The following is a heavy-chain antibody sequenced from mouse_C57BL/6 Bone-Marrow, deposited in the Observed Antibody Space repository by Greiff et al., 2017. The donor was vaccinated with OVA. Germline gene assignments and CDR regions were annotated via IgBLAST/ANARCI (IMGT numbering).Heavy chain of an antibody. CDR3: ARQIYYGNSWYAMDY. D-gene: IGHD2-1*01. CDR1: GYTFTEYT. J-gene: IGHJ4*01. V-gene: IGHV1-62-2*01. Sequence: LEESGAELVKPGASVKLSCKASGYTFTEYTIHWVKQRSGQGLEWIGWFYPGSGSIKYNEKFKDKATLTADKSSSTVYMELSRLTSEDSAVYFCARQIYYGNSWYAMDYWGQGTSVTVSS. CDR2: FYPGSGSI.